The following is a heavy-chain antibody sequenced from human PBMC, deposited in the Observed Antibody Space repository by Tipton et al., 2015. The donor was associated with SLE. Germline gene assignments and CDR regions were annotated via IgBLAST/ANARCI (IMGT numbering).Heavy chain of an antibody. V-gene: IGHV3-48*01. Sequence: SLRLSCAVSGFTFGTYSMNWVRQAPGKGLEWVAYISAGSITTHYAGSVKGRFTISGDNAKNSRYLQMSSLRAEESAVYYCAKGSGNPAFDIWGQGTMVTVSS. CDR3: AKGSGNPAFDI. J-gene: IGHJ3*02. CDR2: ISAGSITT. CDR1: GFTFGTYS. D-gene: IGHD3-10*01.